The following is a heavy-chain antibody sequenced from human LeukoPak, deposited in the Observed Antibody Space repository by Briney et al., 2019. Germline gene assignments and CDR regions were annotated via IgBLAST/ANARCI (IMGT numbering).Heavy chain of an antibody. CDR3: ASQETYYGSAY. CDR2: IYYSGST. Sequence: SETLSLTCTVSGGSISSYYWSWIRQPPGKGLEWIGYIYYSGSTTYNPTLKSRVTISVDTSKNQFSLKLSSVTAADTAVYYCASQETYYGSAYWGQGTLVTVSS. D-gene: IGHD3-10*01. CDR1: GGSISSYY. J-gene: IGHJ4*02. V-gene: IGHV4-59*08.